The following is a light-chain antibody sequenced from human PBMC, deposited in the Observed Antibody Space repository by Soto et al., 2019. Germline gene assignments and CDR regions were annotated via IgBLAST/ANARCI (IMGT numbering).Light chain of an antibody. CDR1: QSVSTD. V-gene: IGKV3D-15*01. Sequence: DIVLTQSAGSLFLSPGEGGTLXCRASQSVSTDYLAWYHQKPGKAPRLLXXGASSRATGIKARLSGSGSGKEFNLNISSMQSEEFAVYFCKQYDDWLRLTFGGGTKVDIK. CDR2: GAS. J-gene: IGKJ4*01. CDR3: KQYDDWLRLT.